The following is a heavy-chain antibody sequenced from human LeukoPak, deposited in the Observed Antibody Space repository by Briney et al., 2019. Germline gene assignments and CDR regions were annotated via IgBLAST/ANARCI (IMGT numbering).Heavy chain of an antibody. D-gene: IGHD4-23*01. CDR2: INHSGST. CDR1: GFTFSSYA. V-gene: IGHV4-34*08. Sequence: GSLRLSCAASGFTFSSYAMSWVRQAPGKGLEWIGEINHSGSTNYNPSLKSRVTISLDTSKNQFSLKLSSVTAADTAVYYCAYSTVVTRGYYWGQGTLVTVSS. CDR3: AYSTVVTRGYY. J-gene: IGHJ4*02.